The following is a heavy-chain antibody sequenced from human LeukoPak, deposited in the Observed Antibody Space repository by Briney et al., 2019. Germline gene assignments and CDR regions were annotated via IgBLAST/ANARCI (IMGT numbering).Heavy chain of an antibody. CDR3: ARTFYYGSGRARYMDV. D-gene: IGHD3-10*01. CDR2: INPDSGGT. CDR1: GYTFTGYH. J-gene: IGHJ6*03. V-gene: IGHV1-2*02. Sequence: ASVKVSCKASGYTFTGYHMHWVRQAPGQGLEWMGWINPDSGGTDYAQKFQGRVTMTRDTSISTTYMELSRLRSDDTAMYYCARTFYYGSGRARYMDVWGKGTTVTVSS.